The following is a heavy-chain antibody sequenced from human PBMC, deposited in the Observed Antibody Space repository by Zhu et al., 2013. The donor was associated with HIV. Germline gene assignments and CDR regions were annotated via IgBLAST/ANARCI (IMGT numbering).Heavy chain of an antibody. CDR3: ARDPALHSSPNYYYYMDS. V-gene: IGHV1-18*01. J-gene: IGHJ6*03. D-gene: IGHD6-6*01. CDR1: GYTFTTSG. CDR2: ISGYNGNT. Sequence: QVQLVQSGAEVKKPGASVKVSCKASGYTFTTSGISWVRQAPGQGLEWMGWISGYNGNTNYAQKLQGRVTMTTGTSTSTAYMELRSLRSDDTAVYYCARDPALHSSPNYYYYMDSGQRDHGHRL.